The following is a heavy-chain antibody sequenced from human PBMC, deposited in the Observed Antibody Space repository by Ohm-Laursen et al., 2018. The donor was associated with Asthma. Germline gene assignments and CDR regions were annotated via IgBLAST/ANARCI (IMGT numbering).Heavy chain of an antibody. Sequence: SLRLSCAASGFNFSNFGMFWVRQAPGKGLEWVAFISYVGSTKYYTDSVQGRFTISRDNSKDTLYLQMNSLRADDTAVHYCAKDWGVPHYAFDIWGQGSLVTVSS. CDR1: GFNFSNFG. CDR2: ISYVGSTK. J-gene: IGHJ3*02. V-gene: IGHV3-30*18. CDR3: AKDWGVPHYAFDI. D-gene: IGHD3-16*01.